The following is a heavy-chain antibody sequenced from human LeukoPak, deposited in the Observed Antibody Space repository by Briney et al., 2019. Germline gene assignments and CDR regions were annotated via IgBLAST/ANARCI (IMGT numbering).Heavy chain of an antibody. J-gene: IGHJ5*01. CDR1: GFTFRSHA. D-gene: IGHD3-10*01. Sequence: GGSLRLSCAASGFTFRSHAMTWVRQAPGKGLEWVSGISGTAGSTYFADSVKGRFTISRDNSKNTMYLQMNSLRAEDTAIYYCARLHLWFGEDTNWFESWGQGTLVTVSS. CDR2: ISGTAGST. V-gene: IGHV3-23*01. CDR3: ARLHLWFGEDTNWFES.